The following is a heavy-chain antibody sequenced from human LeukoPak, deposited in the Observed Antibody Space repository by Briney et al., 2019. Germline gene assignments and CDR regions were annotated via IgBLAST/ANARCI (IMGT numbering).Heavy chain of an antibody. V-gene: IGHV3-23*01. J-gene: IGHJ6*03. CDR3: AKGGYSNGRYYYYYMDV. D-gene: IGHD5-18*01. CDR1: GFTLSSYA. Sequence: GGSLRLSCAASGFTLSSYAMSWVRQAPGKGLEWVSATSSSDAGTYYADSVRGRFTISRDNSKNTLYLQMNSLRAEDTAVYYCAKGGYSNGRYYYYYMDVWGEGTTVTVSS. CDR2: TSSSDAGT.